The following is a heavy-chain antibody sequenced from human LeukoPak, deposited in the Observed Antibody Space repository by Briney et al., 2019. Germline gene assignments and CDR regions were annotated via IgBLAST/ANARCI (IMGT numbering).Heavy chain of an antibody. V-gene: IGHV3-7*01. Sequence: GGSLRLSCAASGFTFSSYWMSWVRQAPGKGLEWVANIKQDGSEKYYVDSVKGRFTISRDNAKNSLYLQMNSLRAEDTAVYYCARDADVVVPAAIPKIFGYWGQGTLVTVSS. CDR1: GFTFSSYW. CDR3: ARDADVVVPAAIPKIFGY. CDR2: IKQDGSEK. J-gene: IGHJ4*02. D-gene: IGHD2-2*02.